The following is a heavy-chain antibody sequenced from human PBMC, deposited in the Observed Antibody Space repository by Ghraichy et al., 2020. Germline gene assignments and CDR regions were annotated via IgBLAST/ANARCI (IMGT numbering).Heavy chain of an antibody. Sequence: GGSLRLSCAVSGFTFNNYWMHWVRQAPGKGLVWVARIKSDGSSTTYADSVKGRFTISRDNAKNTLYLQMNSLRAEDTAVYYCAREYCSGGRCYFGTGGSHFDYWGQGTLVTVSS. CDR1: GFTFNNYW. J-gene: IGHJ4*02. V-gene: IGHV3-74*01. D-gene: IGHD2-15*01. CDR3: AREYCSGGRCYFGTGGSHFDY. CDR2: IKSDGSST.